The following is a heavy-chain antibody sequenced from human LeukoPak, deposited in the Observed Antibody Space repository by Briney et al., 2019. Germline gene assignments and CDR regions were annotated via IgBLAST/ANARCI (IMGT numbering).Heavy chain of an antibody. J-gene: IGHJ3*02. D-gene: IGHD3-16*01. Sequence: GGSLRRSCAASGFSLSSYSMNWVRQAPGKGLEWVSSISSSSYIYYADSVKGRFTISRDNAKNSLYLQMNSLRAEDTAVYYCASWAAFDIWGQGTMVTVSS. CDR2: ISSSSYI. CDR1: GFSLSSYS. CDR3: ASWAAFDI. V-gene: IGHV3-21*01.